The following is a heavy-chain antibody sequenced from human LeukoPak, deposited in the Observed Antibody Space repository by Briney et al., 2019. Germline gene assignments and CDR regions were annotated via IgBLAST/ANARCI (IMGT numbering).Heavy chain of an antibody. CDR2: ISYDGGNI. Sequence: GRSLRLSCAASGFIFSSYGMHWVRHAPGKGLEWVAVISYDGGNISYTDSVKGRFTISRDNSKNTLYLQMNSLRAEDTAVYYCAKRGYCRGGTCFSHDAFDIWGQGTMVTVSS. J-gene: IGHJ3*02. D-gene: IGHD2-15*01. V-gene: IGHV3-30*18. CDR1: GFIFSSYG. CDR3: AKRGYCRGGTCFSHDAFDI.